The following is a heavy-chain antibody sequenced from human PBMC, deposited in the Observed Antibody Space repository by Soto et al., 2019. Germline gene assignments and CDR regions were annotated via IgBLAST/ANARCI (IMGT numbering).Heavy chain of an antibody. CDR3: ARIPATNDFWSGAQRRGYYYYMDV. J-gene: IGHJ6*03. CDR1: GYSFTSYW. CDR2: IDPSDSYT. D-gene: IGHD3-3*01. V-gene: IGHV5-10-1*01. Sequence: GESLKTSCKGSGYSFTSYWISWVRQMPGKGLEGMGRIDPSDSYTNYSPSFQGHVTISADKSISTAYMELSSLRSEDTAVYYCARIPATNDFWSGAQRRGYYYYMDVWGKGTTVTVSS.